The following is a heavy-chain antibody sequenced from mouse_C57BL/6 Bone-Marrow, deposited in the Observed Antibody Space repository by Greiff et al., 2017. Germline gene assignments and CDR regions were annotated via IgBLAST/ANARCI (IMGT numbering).Heavy chain of an antibody. Sequence: VKLLESGPGLVAPSQSLSITCTVSGFSLTSYGVDWVRQSPGKGLEWLGVIWGVGSTNYNSALNSRLSISKDNSKSQVFLKMNSLQTDDTAMYYCASIKRKFAYWGQGTLVTVSA. CDR3: ASIKRKFAY. CDR2: IWGVGST. J-gene: IGHJ3*01. V-gene: IGHV2-6*01. CDR1: GFSLTSYG.